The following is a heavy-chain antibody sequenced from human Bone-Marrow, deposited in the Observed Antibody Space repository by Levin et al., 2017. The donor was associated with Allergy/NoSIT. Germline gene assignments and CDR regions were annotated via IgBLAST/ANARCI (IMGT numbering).Heavy chain of an antibody. J-gene: IGHJ6*02. CDR1: GGSISSSSYY. Sequence: SETLSLTCTVSGGSISSSSYYWGWIRQPPGTGLEWIGSIYYSGSTYYNPSLKSRVTISVDTSKNQFSLKLSSVTAADTAVYYCARQRLRRDTAMVTNYYYYYGMDVWGQGTTVTVSS. V-gene: IGHV4-39*01. CDR3: ARQRLRRDTAMVTNYYYYYGMDV. D-gene: IGHD5-18*01. CDR2: IYYSGST.